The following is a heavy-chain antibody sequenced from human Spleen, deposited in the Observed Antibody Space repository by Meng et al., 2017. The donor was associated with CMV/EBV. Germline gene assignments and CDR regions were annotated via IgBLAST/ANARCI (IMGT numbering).Heavy chain of an antibody. CDR2: ISSSGSTI. J-gene: IGHJ4*02. Sequence: GGSLRLSCAASGFSFSDYYMSWIRQAPGKGLEWVSHISSSGSTIYYADSVKGRFTISRDNAKNSLYLQMNSLRAEDTAVYYCARSHYDSAVDNWGQGTLVTVSS. CDR1: GFSFSDYY. V-gene: IGHV3-11*01. CDR3: ARSHYDSAVDN. D-gene: IGHD3-22*01.